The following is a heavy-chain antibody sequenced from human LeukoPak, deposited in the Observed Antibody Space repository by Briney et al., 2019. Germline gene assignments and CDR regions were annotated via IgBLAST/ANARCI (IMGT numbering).Heavy chain of an antibody. Sequence: PSETLSLTCAVYGGSFSGYYWSWVRQAPGKGLEWVSTISGSGDNTYYADSVKGRFTISRDNSKNTLYLQMNSLRADDTAVYYCAKRSGGPSPFDYWGQGALVTVSS. J-gene: IGHJ4*02. D-gene: IGHD3-3*01. CDR2: ISGSGDNT. CDR3: AKRSGGPSPFDY. CDR1: GGSFSGYY. V-gene: IGHV3-23*01.